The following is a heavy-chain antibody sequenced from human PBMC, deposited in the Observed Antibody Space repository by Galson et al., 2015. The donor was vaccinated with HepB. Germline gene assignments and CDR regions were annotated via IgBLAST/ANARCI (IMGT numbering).Heavy chain of an antibody. CDR2: ISYDGSNK. D-gene: IGHD6-19*01. CDR3: ARDIAVAGTVTPPFDY. V-gene: IGHV3-30*04. J-gene: IGHJ4*02. CDR1: GFTFSSYA. Sequence: SLRLSCAASGFTFSSYAMHWVRQAPGKGLEWVAVISYDGSNKYYADSVKGRFTISRDNSKNTLYLQMNSLRAEDTAVYYCARDIAVAGTVTPPFDYWGQGTLVTVSS.